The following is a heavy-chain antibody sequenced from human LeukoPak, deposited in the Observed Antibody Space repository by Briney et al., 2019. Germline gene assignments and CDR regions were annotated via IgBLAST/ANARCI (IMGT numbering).Heavy chain of an antibody. CDR3: ARDRSYYYYGMDV. D-gene: IGHD3-16*02. CDR1: GFTFSSYS. V-gene: IGHV3-48*01. CDR2: ISSNSSTI. Sequence: GGSLRLSCAASGFTFSSYSMNWVRQAPGKGLEWVSYISSNSSTIYYADSVKGRFTISRDNAKNSLYLQMNSLRAEDTAVYYCARDRSYYYYGMDVWGQGTTVTVSS. J-gene: IGHJ6*02.